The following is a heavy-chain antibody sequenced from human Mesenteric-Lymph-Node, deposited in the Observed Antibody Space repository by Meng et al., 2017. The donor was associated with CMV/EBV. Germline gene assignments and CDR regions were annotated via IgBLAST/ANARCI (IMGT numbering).Heavy chain of an antibody. V-gene: IGHV3-20*04. CDR2: MNWNGAHI. CDR3: ARDRGGNYYDLLGGNMDV. J-gene: IGHJ6*02. Sequence: ETLSLTCTVSGGSVSSGSYYWSWIRQPPGKGLEWVSGMNWNGAHIGYIDSVKGRFTISRDNAKNSLYLQMSSLRAEDTASYYCARDRGGNYYDLLGGNMDVWGQGTTVTVSS. CDR1: GGSVSSGSYY. D-gene: IGHD3-22*01.